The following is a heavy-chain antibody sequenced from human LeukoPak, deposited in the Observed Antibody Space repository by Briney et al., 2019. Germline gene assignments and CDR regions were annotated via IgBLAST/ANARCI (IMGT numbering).Heavy chain of an antibody. D-gene: IGHD3-22*01. J-gene: IGHJ4*02. CDR3: ASGPDYYDSSGYIDY. CDR1: GFTFSSYA. V-gene: IGHV3-30-3*01. CDR2: ISYDGSNK. Sequence: GRSLRLSCAASGFTFSSYATHWVRQAPGKGLEWVAVISYDGSNKYYADSVKGQFTISRDNSKNTLYLQMNSLRAEDTAVYYCASGPDYYDSSGYIDYWGQGTLVTVSS.